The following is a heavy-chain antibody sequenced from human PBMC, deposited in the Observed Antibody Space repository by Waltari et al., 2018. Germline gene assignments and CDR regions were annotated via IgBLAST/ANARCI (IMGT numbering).Heavy chain of an antibody. Sequence: QVQLVESGGGVVQPGGSLTLSCAASGFIFSIYAIHWVHQAPGKGLEWVAVISYDGRNKYYADSVKGRFTISRDNSKNTLDLQMSSLRAEDTAVYYCARDQNGDYGRNWLHPWGQGTLVTVSS. CDR1: GFIFSIYA. D-gene: IGHD4-17*01. CDR3: ARDQNGDYGRNWLHP. CDR2: ISYDGRNK. V-gene: IGHV3-30*04. J-gene: IGHJ5*02.